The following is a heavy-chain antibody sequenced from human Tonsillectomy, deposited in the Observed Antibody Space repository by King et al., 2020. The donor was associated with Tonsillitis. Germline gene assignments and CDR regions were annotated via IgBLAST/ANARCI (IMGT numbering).Heavy chain of an antibody. Sequence: VQLVESGGGVVRPGGSLRLSCAASGFTFDDYGMSWVRHAPGKGLEWVSGINWNGGSTDYGDSVKGRFIISRDNAKNSLYLQMHSLRAEDTALYYCVRDLESSGSGTDGVYWGQGTLLTVSS. CDR2: INWNGGST. V-gene: IGHV3-20*04. J-gene: IGHJ4*02. CDR1: GFTFDDYG. CDR3: VRDLESSGSGTDGVY. D-gene: IGHD3-10*01.